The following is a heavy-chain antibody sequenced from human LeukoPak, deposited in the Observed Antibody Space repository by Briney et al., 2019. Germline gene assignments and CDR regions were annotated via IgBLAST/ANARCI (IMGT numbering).Heavy chain of an antibody. J-gene: IGHJ6*02. Sequence: SETLSLTCAVYGGSFSGYYWSWIRQPPGKGLEWIGEINHSGSTNYNPSLKSRVTISVDTSKNQFSLKLSSVTAADTAVYYCARGGYYYDSSGYSDMDVWGQGTMVTVSS. CDR3: ARGGYYYDSSGYSDMDV. D-gene: IGHD3-22*01. CDR1: GGSFSGYY. V-gene: IGHV4-34*01. CDR2: INHSGST.